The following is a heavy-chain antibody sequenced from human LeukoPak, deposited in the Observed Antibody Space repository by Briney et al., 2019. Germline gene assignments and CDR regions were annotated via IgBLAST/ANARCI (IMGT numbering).Heavy chain of an antibody. CDR2: IHHSGST. CDR3: ARVSAAGMEFHYGMDV. J-gene: IGHJ6*02. Sequence: SETLSLTCTVSGASISVYYWTWIRQPPGRGLEWIGHIHHSGSTNFNPSLKSRVAIAVDTSKNQFSLSMRSVTAADTAVYYCARVSAAGMEFHYGMDVWGQGTTVFVSS. V-gene: IGHV4-59*01. CDR1: GASISVYY. D-gene: IGHD6-13*01.